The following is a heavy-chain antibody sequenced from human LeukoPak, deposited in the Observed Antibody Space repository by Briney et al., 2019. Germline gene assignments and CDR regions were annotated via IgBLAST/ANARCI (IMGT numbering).Heavy chain of an antibody. CDR3: ASLYGDYAAYDY. V-gene: IGHV4-38-2*02. J-gene: IGHJ4*01. CDR2: IYHSGST. CDR1: GYSISSGYY. Sequence: SETLSLTCTVSGYSISSGYYWGWIRQPPGKGLEWIGSIYHSGSTYYNPSLKSRVTISVDTSKNQFSLKLSSVTAADTAVYYCASLYGDYAAYDYWGHGTLVTVS. D-gene: IGHD4-17*01.